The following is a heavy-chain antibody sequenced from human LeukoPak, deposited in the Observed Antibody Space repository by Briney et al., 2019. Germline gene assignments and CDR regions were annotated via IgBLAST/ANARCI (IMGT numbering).Heavy chain of an antibody. V-gene: IGHV4-30-4*01. CDR3: ARDRDSSSTSCYAPGGRNWYFDL. J-gene: IGHJ2*01. D-gene: IGHD2-2*01. Sequence: SETLSLTCTVSGXSISSGDDYWSWIRQPPGKGLEWIEYIYYSGSTYYNPSLKSRVTISVDTSKNQFSLKLSSVTAADTAVYYCARDRDSSSTSCYAPGGRNWYFDLWGRGTLVTVSS. CDR1: GXSISSGDDY. CDR2: IYYSGST.